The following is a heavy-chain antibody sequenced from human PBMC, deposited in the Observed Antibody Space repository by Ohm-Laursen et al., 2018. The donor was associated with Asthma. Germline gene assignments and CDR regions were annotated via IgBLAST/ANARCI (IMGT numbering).Heavy chain of an antibody. V-gene: IGHV3-23*01. CDR2: ISGSGGST. Sequence: SLRLSCVASGFTFDDYAMHWVRQAPGKGLEWVSAISGSGGSTYYADSVKGRITISRDNSKNTLYLQMNSLRAEDTAVYYCARVLWLRWPDYWGQGTLVTVSS. D-gene: IGHD5-12*01. CDR1: GFTFDDYA. CDR3: ARVLWLRWPDY. J-gene: IGHJ4*02.